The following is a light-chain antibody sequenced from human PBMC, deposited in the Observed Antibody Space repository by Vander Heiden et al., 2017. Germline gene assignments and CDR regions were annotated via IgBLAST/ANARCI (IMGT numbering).Light chain of an antibody. J-gene: IGKJ1*01. Sequence: EIVMTQSPATLSVSPGERATISCRASQSVSSNLAWYQQKPRQAPRLLIYGASTRATGIPARFSGSGSGTEFTLTISSLQSEDFAVYYCQQYNYWPRWTFGQGTKVEIK. CDR1: QSVSSN. V-gene: IGKV3-15*01. CDR2: GAS. CDR3: QQYNYWPRWT.